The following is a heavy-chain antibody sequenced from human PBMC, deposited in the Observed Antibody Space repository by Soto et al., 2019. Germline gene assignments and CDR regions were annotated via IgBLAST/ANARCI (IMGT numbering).Heavy chain of an antibody. J-gene: IGHJ4*02. CDR1: GFTFRDYA. Sequence: VQLLESGGGLVQPGGYLRLSCAASGFTFRDYAMSWVRQAPGKGLEWVSDISGSGDSARHADSVKGRFTISRDNSKNTLYLQMNSLRVDDTAVYYCGKERRGSGWSVCNFWGQGTLATVSS. D-gene: IGHD6-19*01. CDR3: GKERRGSGWSVCNF. V-gene: IGHV3-23*01. CDR2: ISGSGDSA.